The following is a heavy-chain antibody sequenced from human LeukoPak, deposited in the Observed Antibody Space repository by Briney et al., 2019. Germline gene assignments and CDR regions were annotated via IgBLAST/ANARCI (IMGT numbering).Heavy chain of an antibody. CDR3: ARRDYAAWFDP. CDR2: VYYSGST. J-gene: IGHJ5*02. D-gene: IGHD4/OR15-4a*01. V-gene: IGHV4-39*01. CDR1: GDSITSGGFY. Sequence: SETLSLTCNVSGDSITSGGFYWAWIRQSPGKGLEWIGNVYYSGSTQYNPSLRGRVSISMDMTKNQFSLNLNSVSVTDTAIYYCARRDYAAWFDPWGQGTLVTVSS.